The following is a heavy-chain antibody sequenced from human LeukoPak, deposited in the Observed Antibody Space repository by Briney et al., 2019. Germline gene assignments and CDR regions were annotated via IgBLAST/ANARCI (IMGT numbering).Heavy chain of an antibody. V-gene: IGHV1-2*02. Sequence: GASVKVSCKASGYTFTGYYMHWVRQAPGQGLEGMGWINPNSGGTNYAQKFQGRVTMTRDTSISTAYLELSRLRSDDTAVYYCARGGGGGNYVLGYMDVWGKGTTVTVSS. D-gene: IGHD4-23*01. CDR1: GYTFTGYY. CDR2: INPNSGGT. CDR3: ARGGGGGNYVLGYMDV. J-gene: IGHJ6*03.